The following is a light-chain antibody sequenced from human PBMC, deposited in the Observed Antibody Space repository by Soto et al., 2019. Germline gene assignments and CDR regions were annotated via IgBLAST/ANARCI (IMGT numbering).Light chain of an antibody. V-gene: IGKV3-20*01. CDR1: QSVSSSY. Sequence: EIVLTQSPGTRSLSPGERATLSCRASQSVSSSYLAWYQQKPGQAPRLVIYGASSRATGIPDRFSGSGSGTDFTLTINRLEPEDFAVYYCQQYGSSPSITFGQGTRLEIK. CDR2: GAS. CDR3: QQYGSSPSIT. J-gene: IGKJ5*01.